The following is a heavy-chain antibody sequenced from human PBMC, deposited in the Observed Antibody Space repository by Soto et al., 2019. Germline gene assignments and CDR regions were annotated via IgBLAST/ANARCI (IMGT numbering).Heavy chain of an antibody. V-gene: IGHV1-8*01. J-gene: IGHJ4*02. CDR3: ARASNDGGGAIGY. Sequence: ASMKVSCKASGYTFTSYDINWVRQATGQGLEWMGWMNPNSGNTGYAQKFQGRVTMTRNTSISTAYMELSSLRSEDTAVYYCARASNDGGGAIGYWGQGTLVTVSS. CDR2: MNPNSGNT. CDR1: GYTFTSYD. D-gene: IGHD4-4*01.